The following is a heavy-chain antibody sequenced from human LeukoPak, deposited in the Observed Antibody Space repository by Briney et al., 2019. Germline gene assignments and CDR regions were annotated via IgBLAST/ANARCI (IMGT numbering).Heavy chain of an antibody. J-gene: IGHJ4*02. CDR3: AATPCSGGSCYGYYFDY. V-gene: IGHV1-69*05. CDR1: VGTFSSYG. Sequence: ASVKVSCKASVGTFSSYGISWVRQAPGQGLEWMGGIIPIFGTANYAQKFQGRVTITTDESTSTAYMELRSLRSEDTAVYYCAATPCSGGSCYGYYFDYWGQGTLVTVS. D-gene: IGHD2-15*01. CDR2: IIPIFGTA.